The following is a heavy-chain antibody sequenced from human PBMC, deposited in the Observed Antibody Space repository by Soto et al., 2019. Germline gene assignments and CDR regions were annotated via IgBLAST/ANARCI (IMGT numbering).Heavy chain of an antibody. J-gene: IGHJ6*02. V-gene: IGHV4-39*01. CDR3: ASVGATYYYYGMDV. CDR1: GGSISSSSYY. CDR2: IYYSGST. D-gene: IGHD1-26*01. Sequence: SETLSLTCTVSGGSISSSSYYWGWIRQPPGKGLEWIGSIYYSGSTYYNPSLKSRVTISVDTSKNQFSLKMRSVTAADTAVYYCASVGATYYYYGMDVWGQGTTVT.